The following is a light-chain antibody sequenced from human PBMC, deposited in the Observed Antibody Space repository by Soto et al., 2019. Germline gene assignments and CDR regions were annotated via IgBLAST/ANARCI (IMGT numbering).Light chain of an antibody. J-gene: IGKJ1*01. CDR2: AAS. CDR3: QQTYGTPWT. V-gene: IGKV1-39*01. Sequence: DIQMTLSPSTLSASVGDRVTITCRASQSISSWLAWYQQKPGKAPKLLIYAASSLQSGVPSRFSGSGSGTDFTFIISSLQPEDFATYYCQQTYGTPWTFGQGTKVDIK. CDR1: QSISSW.